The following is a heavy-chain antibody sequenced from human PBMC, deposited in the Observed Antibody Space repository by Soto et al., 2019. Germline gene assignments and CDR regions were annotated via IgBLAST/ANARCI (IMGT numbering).Heavy chain of an antibody. D-gene: IGHD6-19*01. CDR1: GYTFSLYD. Sequence: QVQLVQSGAEVKMPGASVKVSCKASGYTFSLYDIHWVRQAPGQRLEWMGWINGGSGATKYSYDFQDRVTISRDAFATIAYAEVTRLNSEDTAVYFCARGGAVGIFDTWGQGTPVAVSS. CDR3: ARGGAVGIFDT. J-gene: IGHJ5*01. CDR2: INGGSGAT. V-gene: IGHV1-3*01.